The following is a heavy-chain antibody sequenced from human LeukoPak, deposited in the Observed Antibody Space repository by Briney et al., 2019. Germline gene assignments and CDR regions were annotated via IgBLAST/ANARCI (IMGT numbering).Heavy chain of an antibody. CDR1: GITFNNAW. D-gene: IGHD2-15*01. CDR3: TTDGSGRKSG. J-gene: IGHJ4*02. V-gene: IGHV3-15*01. Sequence: GGSLRLSCAASGITFNNAWMSWVRQAPGKGLEWVGRIKSKTDGETTDYAAPVKDTFSISRDDSKNTLYLQMNSLKTEDTAVYYCTTDGSGRKSGWGQGTLVTVSS. CDR2: IKSKTDGETT.